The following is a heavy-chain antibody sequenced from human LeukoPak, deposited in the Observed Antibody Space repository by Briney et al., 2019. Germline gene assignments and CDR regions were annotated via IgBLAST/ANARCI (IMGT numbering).Heavy chain of an antibody. V-gene: IGHV3-7*03. CDR3: AKDSFSSWRYYFDY. CDR1: GFTFSSYW. Sequence: PGGSLRLSCAASGFTFSSYWMSWVRQAPGKGLEWVANIKQDGSEKYYVDSVKGRFTISRDNAKNSLYLQMNSLRAEDTAVYYCAKDSFSSWRYYFDYWGQGTLVTVSS. J-gene: IGHJ4*02. CDR2: IKQDGSEK. D-gene: IGHD6-13*01.